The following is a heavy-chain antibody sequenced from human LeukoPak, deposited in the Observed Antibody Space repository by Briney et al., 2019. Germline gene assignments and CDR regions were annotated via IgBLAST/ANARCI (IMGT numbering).Heavy chain of an antibody. Sequence: GSLRLSCAASGFTFSSYAMSWIRQPPGKGLEWIGKINHSGSTYYNPSLKSRVTISVDRSKNQFSLKLSSVTAADTAVYYCASPRRDAYYFDYWGQGTLVTVSS. CDR2: INHSGST. V-gene: IGHV4-34*01. D-gene: IGHD5-24*01. J-gene: IGHJ4*02. CDR3: ASPRRDAYYFDY. CDR1: GFTFSSYA.